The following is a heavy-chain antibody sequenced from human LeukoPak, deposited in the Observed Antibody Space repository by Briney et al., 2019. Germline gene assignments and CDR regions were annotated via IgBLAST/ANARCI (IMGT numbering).Heavy chain of an antibody. CDR3: ARHQIVGATRSPFDY. D-gene: IGHD1-26*01. Sequence: GESLKISCKGSGYSFATYWIGWVRQTPGKGLEWMGIIYPGGSDTRYSPSFQGQVTISADKSINTAYLQRSSLKTSDTAMYYCARHQIVGATRSPFDYWGQGTLVTVSS. J-gene: IGHJ4*02. CDR1: GYSFATYW. CDR2: IYPGGSDT. V-gene: IGHV5-51*01.